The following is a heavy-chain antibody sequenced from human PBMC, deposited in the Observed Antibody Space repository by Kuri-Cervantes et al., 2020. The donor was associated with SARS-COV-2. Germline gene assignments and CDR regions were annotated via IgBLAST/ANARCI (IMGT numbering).Heavy chain of an antibody. J-gene: IGHJ4*02. D-gene: IGHD1-26*01. CDR3: ANSLLLSLDY. CDR2: ISYDGSNK. V-gene: IGHV3-30-3*01. Sequence: LSLTCAASGFTFSSYAMHWVRQAPGKGLEWVAVISYDGSNKYCADSVKGRFTISRDNSKNTLYLQMNSLRVEDTAVYYCANSLLLSLDYWGQGTLVTVSS. CDR1: GFTFSSYA.